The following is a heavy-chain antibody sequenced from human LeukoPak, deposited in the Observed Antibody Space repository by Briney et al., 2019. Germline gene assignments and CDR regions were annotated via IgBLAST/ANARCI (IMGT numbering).Heavy chain of an antibody. J-gene: IGHJ4*02. D-gene: IGHD3-9*01. V-gene: IGHV3-23*01. CDR1: GFTFSSYA. CDR2: ISASGGST. Sequence: GGSLRLSCAASGFTFSSYAMSWVRQATGKGLECVSAISASGGSTYYADSVKGRFTISRDNSKNTLYLQMNSLRADDRAVYYCANSANYDILTGYYFFDYWGQGTLVTVSS. CDR3: ANSANYDILTGYYFFDY.